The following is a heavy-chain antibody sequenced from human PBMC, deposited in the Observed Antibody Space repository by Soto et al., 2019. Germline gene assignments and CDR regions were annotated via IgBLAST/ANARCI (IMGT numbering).Heavy chain of an antibody. Sequence: EVQLVESGGGLVKPGGSLRLSCAASGFTFSSYSMNWVRQAPGKGLEWVSSISSSSYIYYADSVKGRFTISRDNAKNSLYLQMNSLRAEDTAVYYCAREAFYCSGGSCYLYYYYYYMDVWGKGTTVTVSS. V-gene: IGHV3-21*01. D-gene: IGHD2-15*01. CDR3: AREAFYCSGGSCYLYYYYYYMDV. CDR2: ISSSSYI. J-gene: IGHJ6*03. CDR1: GFTFSSYS.